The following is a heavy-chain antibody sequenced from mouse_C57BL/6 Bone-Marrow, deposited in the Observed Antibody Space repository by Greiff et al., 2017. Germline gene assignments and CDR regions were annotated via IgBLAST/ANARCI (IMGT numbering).Heavy chain of an antibody. CDR2: IDPSDSEP. CDR3: ARDYGSSPYAMDY. CDR1: GYTFTSYW. D-gene: IGHD1-1*01. Sequence: QVQLQQPGAELVRPGSSVKLSCKASGYTFTSYWMHWVKQRPIQGLEWIGNIDPSDSEPHYNQKFKDKATLTVDKSSSTAYMQLSSLTSEDSAVYYCARDYGSSPYAMDYWGQGTSVTVSS. J-gene: IGHJ4*01. V-gene: IGHV1-52*01.